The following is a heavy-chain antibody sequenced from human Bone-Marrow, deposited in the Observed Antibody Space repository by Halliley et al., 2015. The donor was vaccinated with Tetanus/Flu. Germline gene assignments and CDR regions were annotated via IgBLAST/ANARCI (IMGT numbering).Heavy chain of an antibody. J-gene: IGHJ5*02. V-gene: IGHV4-31*03. CDR1: GGSITSDSFY. CDR3: ARAVTGRWQDFNWFDP. Sequence: TLSLTCTVSGGSITSDSFYWSWIRQDPRKGLEGIGYIFHSGSAYYNPSLRSRLSISADTYKNQFSLRLTSVTAADTAIYYCARAVTGRWQDFNWFDPWGQGMLVTVSS. D-gene: IGHD2-21*02. CDR2: IFHSGSA.